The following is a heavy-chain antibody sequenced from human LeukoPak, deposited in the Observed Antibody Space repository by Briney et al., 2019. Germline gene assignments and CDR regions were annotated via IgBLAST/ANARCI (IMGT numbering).Heavy chain of an antibody. CDR3: AKTARVDPDAFDI. Sequence: GGPLRLSCAASGFTFSSYAMHWVRQAPGKGLEWVAVISYDGSNKYYADSVKGRFTISRDNSKNTLYLQMNSLRAEDTAVYYCAKTARVDPDAFDIWGQGTMVTVSS. D-gene: IGHD6-6*01. CDR1: GFTFSSYA. CDR2: ISYDGSNK. V-gene: IGHV3-30-3*02. J-gene: IGHJ3*02.